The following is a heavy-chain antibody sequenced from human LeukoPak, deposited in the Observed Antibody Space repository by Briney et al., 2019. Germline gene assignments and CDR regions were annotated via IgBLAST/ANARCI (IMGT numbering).Heavy chain of an antibody. Sequence: GGSLRLSCAASGFTFSSYAMHWVRQAPGKGLEWVAVISYDGSNKYYADSVKGRFTISRDNSKNTLYLQMNSLRAEDTAVYYCAREAPRSDLSSSSHYYYYMDVWGKGTTVTVSS. CDR2: ISYDGSNK. D-gene: IGHD6-6*01. J-gene: IGHJ6*03. CDR1: GFTFSSYA. CDR3: AREAPRSDLSSSSHYYYYMDV. V-gene: IGHV3-30-3*01.